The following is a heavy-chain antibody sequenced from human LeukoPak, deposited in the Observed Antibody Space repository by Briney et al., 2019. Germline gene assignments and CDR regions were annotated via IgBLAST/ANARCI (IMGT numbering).Heavy chain of an antibody. V-gene: IGHV4-59*01. CDR3: ATFNYPYYGMDV. CDR2: IYYSGNT. D-gene: IGHD5-24*01. Sequence: PSETLSLTCTVSGASISSYYWSWIRQPPGKGLEWIGYIYYSGNTNYNPSLKSRVTISVDTSKNQFSLKLSFVTAADTAIYYCATFNYPYYGMDVWGQGTTVTVSS. CDR1: GASISSYY. J-gene: IGHJ6*02.